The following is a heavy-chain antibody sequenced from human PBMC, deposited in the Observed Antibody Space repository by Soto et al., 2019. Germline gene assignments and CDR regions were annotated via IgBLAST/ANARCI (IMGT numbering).Heavy chain of an antibody. J-gene: IGHJ5*02. CDR1: GGTFSSYA. CDR2: IIPIFGTA. V-gene: IGHV1-69*13. Sequence: ASVKVSCKASGGTFSSYAISWVRQAPGQGLEWMGGIIPIFGTANYAQKFQGRVTITADESTSTAYMELSSLRSEDTAVYYCATPRRATASWFDPWGQGTLVTAPQ. CDR3: ATPRRATASWFDP. D-gene: IGHD1-26*01.